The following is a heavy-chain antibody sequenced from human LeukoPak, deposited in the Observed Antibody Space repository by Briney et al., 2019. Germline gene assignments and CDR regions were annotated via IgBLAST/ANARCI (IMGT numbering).Heavy chain of an antibody. CDR1: GFTFSSNH. CDR2: IYSGGST. J-gene: IGHJ3*02. V-gene: IGHV3-53*05. Sequence: PGGSLRLSCAASGFTFSSNHMTWVRQAPGKGPEWVSVIYSGGSTYYGDSVKGRFTISRDNSKNTLYLQMNSLRPEDTAVYYCAKDRTYDYGTYDAFDIWGPGTMVTVSS. D-gene: IGHD4-17*01. CDR3: AKDRTYDYGTYDAFDI.